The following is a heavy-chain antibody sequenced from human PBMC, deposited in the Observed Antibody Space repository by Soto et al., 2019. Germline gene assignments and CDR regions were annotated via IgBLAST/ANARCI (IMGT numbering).Heavy chain of an antibody. CDR1: GYTFTSYG. J-gene: IGHJ5*02. CDR3: AGNWYYGDYELNWFDP. Sequence: ASVKVSCKASGYTFTSYGISWVRQAPGQGLEWMGWISAYNGNTNYAQKLQGRVTMTTDTSTSTAYMELRSPRSDDTAVYYCAGNWYYGDYELNWFDPWGQGTLVTVSS. D-gene: IGHD4-17*01. CDR2: ISAYNGNT. V-gene: IGHV1-18*01.